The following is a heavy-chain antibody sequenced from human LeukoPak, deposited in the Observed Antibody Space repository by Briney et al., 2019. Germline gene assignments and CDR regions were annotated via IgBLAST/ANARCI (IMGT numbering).Heavy chain of an antibody. V-gene: IGHV4-61*01. CDR3: AREAGSNRYFDL. Sequence: SETLSLTCTVSGDSISSTSYYWAWIRQPPGKGLEWIGYIYYSGNTNYNPSLKSRVTISLDTSKNQFPLKLSSVTAADTAVYYCAREAGSNRYFDLWGRGTLVTVSS. J-gene: IGHJ2*01. CDR1: GDSISSTSYY. CDR2: IYYSGNT. D-gene: IGHD2-8*01.